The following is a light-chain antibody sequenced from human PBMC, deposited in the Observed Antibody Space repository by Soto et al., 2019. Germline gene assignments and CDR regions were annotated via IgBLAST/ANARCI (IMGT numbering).Light chain of an antibody. CDR1: QTVSNTY. Sequence: EIVLTQFPGALSLSPGERVTLSCRASQTVSNTYLAWYQQKSGQAPKFLIYGASNRATGIPDRFSGSGSGTDFTLTISRLEPEAFAVYYCQQYGALPPTFGGGTKVEIK. CDR3: QQYGALPPT. J-gene: IGKJ4*01. CDR2: GAS. V-gene: IGKV3-20*01.